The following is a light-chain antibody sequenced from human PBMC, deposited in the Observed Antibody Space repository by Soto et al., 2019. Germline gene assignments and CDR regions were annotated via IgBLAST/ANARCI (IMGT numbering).Light chain of an antibody. V-gene: IGKV3-15*01. J-gene: IGKJ1*01. Sequence: ITHSPSALSASAGDRVTITCRASQSISPWLAWYQQNPGQAPGLLIYGASSRATGIPASFSGSGSGTEFPLTINRLEPEDFALYYCQQYGSAPRTFGQGTKV. CDR1: QSISPW. CDR3: QQYGSAPRT. CDR2: GAS.